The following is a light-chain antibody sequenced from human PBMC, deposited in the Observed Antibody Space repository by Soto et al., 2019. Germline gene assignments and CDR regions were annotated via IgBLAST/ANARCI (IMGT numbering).Light chain of an antibody. Sequence: QAVVTQEPSLTVSPGGTVTLTCGSSTGGVTDGHYPYWFQQKPGQAPRALIYDTTNKQPWTPARFSGSLLGGKAALTLSGAQPDDEAEYSCLLSDCDGRIFGGGTKLTVL. J-gene: IGLJ2*01. CDR3: LLSDCDGRI. CDR2: DTT. CDR1: TGGVTDGHY. V-gene: IGLV7-46*01.